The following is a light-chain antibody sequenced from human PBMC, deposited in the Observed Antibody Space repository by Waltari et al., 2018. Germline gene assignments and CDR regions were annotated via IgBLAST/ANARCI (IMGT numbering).Light chain of an antibody. J-gene: IGKJ1*01. Sequence: EIVLTQSPGTLSLSPGERATLSYRASQSVSSSYLAWYQQKPGQAPRLLIYGASSRATDIPDRFSGSGSGTDFTLTISRLEPEDFAVYYCQQYGSSQTFGQGTKVEIK. CDR1: QSVSSSY. CDR2: GAS. V-gene: IGKV3-20*01. CDR3: QQYGSSQT.